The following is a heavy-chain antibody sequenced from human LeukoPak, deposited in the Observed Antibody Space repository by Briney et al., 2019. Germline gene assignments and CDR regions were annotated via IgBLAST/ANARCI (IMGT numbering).Heavy chain of an antibody. CDR3: AEANSGSYFSFDY. V-gene: IGHV3-7*03. D-gene: IGHD1-26*01. CDR1: GFSFSTYW. J-gene: IGHJ4*02. Sequence: PGGSLRLSCETSGFSFSTYWMSWVRQPPGKGLEWVANIRQDGSEKYYVDSVKGRFTISRDIAKQSVFLQMNSLRAEDTAVYYCAEANSGSYFSFDYWGQGTLVTVSS. CDR2: IRQDGSEK.